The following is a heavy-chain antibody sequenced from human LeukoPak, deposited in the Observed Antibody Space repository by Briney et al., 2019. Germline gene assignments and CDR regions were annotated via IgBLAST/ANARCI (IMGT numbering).Heavy chain of an antibody. CDR1: GYTFRDYD. J-gene: IGHJ4*02. CDR3: ARVAKERVGGVYYFDF. V-gene: IGHV3-13*01. D-gene: IGHD1-1*01. CDR2: IYTAGDT. Sequence: GGSLRLSCAASGYTFRDYDMHWVPHATGKGLEWVSAIYTAGDTHYTGSVKGRFPISREKDKTSLYLQTNSVRAGDTAVYYCARVAKERVGGVYYFDFWGQGTLVTVSS.